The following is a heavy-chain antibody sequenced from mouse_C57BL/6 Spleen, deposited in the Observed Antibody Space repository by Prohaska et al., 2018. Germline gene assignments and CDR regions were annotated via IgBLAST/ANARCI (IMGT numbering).Heavy chain of an antibody. CDR2: IHPNSCST. D-gene: IGHD1-1*01. CDR1: GYTFTSYW. Sequence: QVQLQQPGAELVKPGASVKLSCKASGYTFTSYWMHWVKQRPGQGLEWIGMIHPNSCSTNYNEKFKSKATLTVDKSSSTAYMQLSSLTSEDSAVYYCARDYGGYFDYWGQGTTLTVSS. CDR3: ARDYGGYFDY. J-gene: IGHJ2*01. V-gene: IGHV1-64*01.